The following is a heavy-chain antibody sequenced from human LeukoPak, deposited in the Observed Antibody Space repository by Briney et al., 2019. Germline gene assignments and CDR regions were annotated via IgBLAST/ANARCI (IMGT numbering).Heavy chain of an antibody. V-gene: IGHV3-74*01. Sequence: GGSLGLSCAASGFTFSNYWMHWVRQAPGKGLVCVSRIKTDGSYTDYADSVKGRFTISRDNAKNTLYLQMNSLRAEDTAVYYCAKDNDIYSIDYWGQGTLVTVSS. D-gene: IGHD2-15*01. CDR1: GFTFSNYW. CDR3: AKDNDIYSIDY. CDR2: IKTDGSYT. J-gene: IGHJ4*02.